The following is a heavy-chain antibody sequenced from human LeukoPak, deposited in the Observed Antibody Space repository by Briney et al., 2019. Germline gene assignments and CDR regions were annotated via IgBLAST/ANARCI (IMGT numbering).Heavy chain of an antibody. CDR1: GFTFSSYA. D-gene: IGHD1-26*01. Sequence: GGSLRLSCAASGFTFSSYAMHWVRQAPGKGLEWVAVISYDGSHKYYADSVKGRFTISRDNSENTLYLQMNSLRAEDTTVYYCARERYGGYYFDYWGQGTLLTVSS. CDR3: ARERYGGYYFDY. CDR2: ISYDGSHK. V-gene: IGHV3-30-3*01. J-gene: IGHJ4*02.